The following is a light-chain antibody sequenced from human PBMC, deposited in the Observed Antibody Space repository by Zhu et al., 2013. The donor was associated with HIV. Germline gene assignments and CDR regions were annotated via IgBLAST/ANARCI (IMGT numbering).Light chain of an antibody. V-gene: IGLV3-1*01. J-gene: IGLJ3*02. CDR2: QDT. CDR1: KLGDKY. CDR3: QAWDINTVV. Sequence: SYELTQPPSVSVSPGQTASITCSGDKLGDKYACWYQQKAGQSPVLVIYQDTKRPSGIPERFSGSNSGNTATLTIRGTQAMDEADYYCQAWDINTVVFGGGTKLTVL.